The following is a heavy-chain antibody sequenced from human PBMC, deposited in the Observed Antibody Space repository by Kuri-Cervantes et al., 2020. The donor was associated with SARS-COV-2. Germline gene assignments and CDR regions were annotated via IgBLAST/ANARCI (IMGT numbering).Heavy chain of an antibody. J-gene: IGHJ4*02. Sequence: ASVKVSCKASGYTFTSYDINWVRQATGQGLEWMGWMNPNSGNTGYAQKFQGRVTMTRDTSISTAYMELSRLRSDDTAVYYCARPMYSGSYYGGWGTFDYWGQGTLVTDSS. CDR3: ARPMYSGSYYGGWGTFDY. CDR2: MNPNSGNT. V-gene: IGHV1-8*02. D-gene: IGHD1-26*01. CDR1: GYTFTSYD.